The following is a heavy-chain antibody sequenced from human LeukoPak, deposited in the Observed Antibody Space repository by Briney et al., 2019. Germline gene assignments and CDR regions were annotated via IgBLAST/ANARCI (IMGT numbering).Heavy chain of an antibody. CDR3: ARSVVGSKGYDI. D-gene: IGHD2-15*01. V-gene: IGHV3-33*01. CDR1: RFTFSSYP. Sequence: PGGSLRLSCAASRFTFSSYPMHWVRQAPGKGLEWVAIIWHDGSNEHCADSVKGRFTISRDNSKNTLYLQMNSLRAEDTAVYYCARSVVGSKGYDIWGQGTMVTVSS. J-gene: IGHJ3*02. CDR2: IWHDGSNE.